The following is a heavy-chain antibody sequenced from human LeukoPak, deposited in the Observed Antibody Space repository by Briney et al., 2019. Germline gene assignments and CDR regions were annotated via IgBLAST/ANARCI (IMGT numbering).Heavy chain of an antibody. CDR3: AGITARTYYFEY. D-gene: IGHD6-13*01. J-gene: IGHJ4*02. V-gene: IGHV3-66*01. CDR1: GFTVSGTY. Sequence: GGSLRLSCAASGFTVSGTYMSWVRQAPGEGPKWVSTIYSGGSTYYADSVKGRFSISRDNSKNTLYLQMNSLRVEDTAVYYCAGITARTYYFEYWGQGTLVTVSS. CDR2: IYSGGST.